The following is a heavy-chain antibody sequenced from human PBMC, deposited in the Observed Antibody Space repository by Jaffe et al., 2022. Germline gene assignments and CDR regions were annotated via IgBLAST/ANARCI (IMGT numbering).Heavy chain of an antibody. CDR3: ARDVYGSGSDYKDWAFDC. D-gene: IGHD3-10*01. V-gene: IGHV3-11*01. Sequence: QVQLVESGGGLVKPGGSLRLSCAASGFTFNDYYMSWMRQAPGKGLEWVSYISSSGSTIYYAHSVRGRFTISRDNAKNSLYLQMDSLRAEDTAVYYCARDVYGSGSDYKDWAFDCWGQGTLVTVSS. CDR2: ISSSGSTI. CDR1: GFTFNDYY. J-gene: IGHJ4*02.